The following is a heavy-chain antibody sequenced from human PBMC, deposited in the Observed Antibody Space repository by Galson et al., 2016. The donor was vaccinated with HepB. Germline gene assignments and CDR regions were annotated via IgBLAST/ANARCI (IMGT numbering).Heavy chain of an antibody. J-gene: IGHJ5*02. CDR2: INCSGGST. V-gene: IGHV1-46*01. CDR3: ARTPVFSPRTWFDP. CDR1: GYTFTSHY. Sequence: SVKVSCKASGYTFTSHYMYWVRQAPGQGLEWMGIINCSGGSTTYAQQFQGRVTMTRDTSTTTVFMELSSLRSDDTAVYYCARTPVFSPRTWFDPWGQGTLVTVSS. D-gene: IGHD3-10*02.